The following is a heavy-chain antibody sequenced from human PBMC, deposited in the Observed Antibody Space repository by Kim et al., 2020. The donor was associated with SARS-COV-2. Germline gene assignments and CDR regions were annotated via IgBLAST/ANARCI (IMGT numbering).Heavy chain of an antibody. D-gene: IGHD4-17*01. V-gene: IGHV5-51*01. CDR2: IYPGDSNA. Sequence: GESLKISCKTSGYIFTNYWIGWVRQMPGKPLEWMGIIYPGDSNARYSPSFQGQVTLSVDKSISTAYLQWSSLKASDTAMYYCARLYGDYDGWGQGTLVTVSS. J-gene: IGHJ4*02. CDR1: GYIFTNYW. CDR3: ARLYGDYDG.